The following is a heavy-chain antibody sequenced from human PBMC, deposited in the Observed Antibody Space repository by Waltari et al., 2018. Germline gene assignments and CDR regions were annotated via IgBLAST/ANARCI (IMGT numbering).Heavy chain of an antibody. D-gene: IGHD5-12*01. CDR2: IYHSGST. V-gene: IGHV4-4*02. J-gene: IGHJ4*02. CDR1: GGSISSSNW. Sequence: QVQLQESGPGLVTPSGTLSLTCAVSGGSISSSNWWRWVRQPPGKGLEWIGEIYHSGSTNYNPSLKSRVTISVDTSKNQFSLKLSSVTAADTAVYYCASTRDGYKNCWGQGTLVTVSS. CDR3: ASTRDGYKNC.